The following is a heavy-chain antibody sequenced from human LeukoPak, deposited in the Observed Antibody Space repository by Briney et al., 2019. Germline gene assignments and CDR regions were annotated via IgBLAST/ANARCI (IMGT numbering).Heavy chain of an antibody. CDR2: ISGSGGST. V-gene: IGHV3-23*01. CDR3: AKDHHSSSWYWELSYFDY. D-gene: IGHD6-13*01. J-gene: IGHJ4*02. CDR1: GFTFSSYA. Sequence: QSGGSLRLSCAASGFTFSSYAMSWVRQAPGKGLEWVSAISGSGGSTYYADSVKGRFTISRDNSKNTLYLQMNSLRAEDTAVYYCAKDHHSSSWYWELSYFDYWGQGTLATVSS.